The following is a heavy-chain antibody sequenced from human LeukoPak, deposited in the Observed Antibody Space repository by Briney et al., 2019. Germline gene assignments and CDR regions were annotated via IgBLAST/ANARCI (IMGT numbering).Heavy chain of an antibody. D-gene: IGHD6-13*01. J-gene: IGHJ4*02. CDR2: IYSGGST. V-gene: IGHV3-53*01. CDR1: GFTVSGNY. CDR3: AKMVYANIAASGTYFDY. Sequence: GGSLRLSCAASGFTVSGNYMSWVRQAPGKGLEWVSVIYSGGSTYYADSVKGRFTISRDNSKNTLYLQMNSLRAEDTAAYYCAKMVYANIAASGTYFDYWGQGTLVTVSS.